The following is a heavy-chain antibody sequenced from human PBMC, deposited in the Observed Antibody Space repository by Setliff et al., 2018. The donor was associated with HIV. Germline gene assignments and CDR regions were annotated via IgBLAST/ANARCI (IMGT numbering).Heavy chain of an antibody. CDR2: ISPNSGGT. J-gene: IGHJ4*02. V-gene: IGHV1-2*06. CDR3: AKGQGPVDY. Sequence: ASVKVSCKASGFIFTNYYIHWVRRAPGQGLEWMGRISPNSGGTQYAQKFQGRVALTRDTSISAAYMELSGLRSDDTAVYYCAKGQGPVDYWGQGTLVTVSS. CDR1: GFIFTNYY.